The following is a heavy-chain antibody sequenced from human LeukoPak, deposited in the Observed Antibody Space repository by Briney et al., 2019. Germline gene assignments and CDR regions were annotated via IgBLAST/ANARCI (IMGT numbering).Heavy chain of an antibody. J-gene: IGHJ4*02. V-gene: IGHV4-59*01. CDR1: GGSISSYY. D-gene: IGHD6-19*01. Sequence: SETLSLTCTVSGGSISSYYWSWIRQPPGKGLECIGYIYYSGSTNYNPSLKSRVTISVDTSKNQFSLKLSSVTAADTAVYYGARRNVGYRSGQLDYWGQGTLVTVSS. CDR2: IYYSGST. CDR3: ARRNVGYRSGQLDY.